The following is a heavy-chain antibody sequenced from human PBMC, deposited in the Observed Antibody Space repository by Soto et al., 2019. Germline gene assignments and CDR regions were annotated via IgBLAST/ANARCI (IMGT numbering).Heavy chain of an antibody. CDR2: IFHSLGA. D-gene: IGHD3-10*01. V-gene: IGHV4-59*01. CDR1: GGSTTRDY. J-gene: IGHJ4*02. CDR3: VRDRNGSGGY. Sequence: SETLSLTCTVSGGSTTRDYWSWIRQPPGKGLEWLGYIFHSLGAKYNPSLGSRGTISLDTSKNQLSLSLRSVTAADTAIYFCVRDRNGSGGYWGQGTLVTVSS.